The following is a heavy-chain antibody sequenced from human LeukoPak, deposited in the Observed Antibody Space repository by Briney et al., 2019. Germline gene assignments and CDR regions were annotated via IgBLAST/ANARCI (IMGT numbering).Heavy chain of an antibody. CDR3: ASAPHGYCDSRSCRFDY. V-gene: IGHV3-7*01. CDR2: IKPDGGQK. Sequence: GESLRLSCAASGFTFSSYWMSWVRQAPGKGLEWVATIKPDGGQKNYVDSVKGRFTISRDNAKSSLYLQMNALRVEDTAVYYCASAPHGYCDSRSCRFDYWGQGTLVIVSS. D-gene: IGHD2-2*03. J-gene: IGHJ4*02. CDR1: GFTFSSYW.